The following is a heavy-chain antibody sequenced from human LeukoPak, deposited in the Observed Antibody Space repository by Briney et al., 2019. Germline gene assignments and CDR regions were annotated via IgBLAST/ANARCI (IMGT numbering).Heavy chain of an antibody. V-gene: IGHV1-18*01. CDR3: ARDSRYDEGY. CDR1: GYTFTSYC. D-gene: IGHD5-12*01. Sequence: ASVKVSCKASGYTFTSYCIIWVRQAPGQGLEWMGWISAYNGNTNYAQKFQGRVTMTTDTSTSTAYRELRSLRSDDTAVYYCARDSRYDEGYWGQGTLVTVSS. CDR2: ISAYNGNT. J-gene: IGHJ4*02.